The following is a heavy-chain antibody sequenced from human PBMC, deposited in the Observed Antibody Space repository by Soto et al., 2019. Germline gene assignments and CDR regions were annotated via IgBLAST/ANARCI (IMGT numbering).Heavy chain of an antibody. CDR1: GGVFSNYA. CDR3: ARDPSPYTSGWYGIDF. D-gene: IGHD6-19*01. Sequence: QVQLVQSGAEVKKPGSSVKVSCKASGGVFSNYALTWVRQAPGQGLEWVGGIVPVFGTPNYAPKFQGRVTVTADESTRTGYMELSSLTSEDTAMYYCARDPSPYTSGWYGIDFWGLGTLVTVSS. V-gene: IGHV1-69*01. CDR2: IVPVFGTP. J-gene: IGHJ4*01.